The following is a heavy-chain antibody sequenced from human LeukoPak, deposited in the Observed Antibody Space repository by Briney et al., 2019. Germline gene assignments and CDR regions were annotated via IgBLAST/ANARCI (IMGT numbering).Heavy chain of an antibody. V-gene: IGHV3-7*03. CDR3: ARGGGLDV. Sequence: GGSLRLACAAAGSTFSSYWRNWARQAPGEGGEGVASINHNGNVDYYVDSVKGRFTISRDNAKNSLYLQMSNSRAEDTAVYFCARGGGLDVWGQGATVTVSS. D-gene: IGHD3-16*01. CDR2: INHNGNVD. J-gene: IGHJ6*02. CDR1: GSTFSSYW.